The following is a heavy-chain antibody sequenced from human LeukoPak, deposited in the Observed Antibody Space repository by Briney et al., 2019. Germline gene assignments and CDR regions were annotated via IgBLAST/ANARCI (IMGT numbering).Heavy chain of an antibody. J-gene: IGHJ5*02. CDR1: GGSFSGYY. CDR2: INHSGST. CDR3: AGWCLGAALRDGFDP. V-gene: IGHV4-34*01. Sequence: SETLSLTCAVYGGSFSGYYWSWIRQPPGKGLEWIGEINHSGSTNYNPSLKSRVTISVDTSKNQFSLKLSSVTAADTAVYYCAGWCLGAALRDGFDPWGQGTLVTVSS. D-gene: IGHD3-10*01.